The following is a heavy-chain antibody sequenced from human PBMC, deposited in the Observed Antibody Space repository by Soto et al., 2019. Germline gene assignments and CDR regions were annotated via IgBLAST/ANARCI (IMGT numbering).Heavy chain of an antibody. J-gene: IGHJ5*02. Sequence: EVQLVESGGGLVQPGRSLRLSCAASGFTFDDYAMHWVRQAPGKGLERVAGISWNSGSIGYADSVKGRFTISRDHAKNSLYLQMNSLRAEDTALYYCAKDGYRSGATRWFEPWGRGTLVTVSS. CDR3: AKDGYRSGATRWFEP. CDR1: GFTFDDYA. V-gene: IGHV3-9*01. D-gene: IGHD6-19*01. CDR2: ISWNSGSI.